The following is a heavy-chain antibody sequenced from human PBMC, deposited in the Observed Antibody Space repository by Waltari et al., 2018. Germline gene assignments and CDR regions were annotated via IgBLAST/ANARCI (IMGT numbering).Heavy chain of an antibody. D-gene: IGHD2-2*01. V-gene: IGHV4-34*01. Sequence: QVQLQQWGAGLLKPSETLSLTCAVYGGSFSGYYWSWIRQPPGKGLEWIGEINHSGSTNYNPSLKSRVTISVDTSKNQFSLKLSSVTAADTAVYYCAREGYCSSTSCLYLRDYYYYGMDVWGQGTTVTVSS. J-gene: IGHJ6*02. CDR3: AREGYCSSTSCLYLRDYYYYGMDV. CDR1: GGSFSGYY. CDR2: INHSGST.